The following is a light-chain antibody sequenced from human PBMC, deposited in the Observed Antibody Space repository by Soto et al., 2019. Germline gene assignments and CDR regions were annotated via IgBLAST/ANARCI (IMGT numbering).Light chain of an antibody. CDR1: QIIGTW. Sequence: DIQMTQSPSTLSASVGDRVTITCRASQIIGTWVAWYQQKPGKAPKLLIFDASSLDSGVPSRFSGSGSGTDFTLTISSLQPDDFATYYCQQYNNIWYNFGQGTKLEI. J-gene: IGKJ2*01. CDR3: QQYNNIWYN. CDR2: DAS. V-gene: IGKV1-5*01.